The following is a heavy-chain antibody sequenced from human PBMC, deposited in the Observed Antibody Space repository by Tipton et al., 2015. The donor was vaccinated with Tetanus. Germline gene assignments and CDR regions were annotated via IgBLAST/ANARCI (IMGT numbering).Heavy chain of an antibody. CDR3: ASLQAVAGTFDY. CDR2: IYYSGST. J-gene: IGHJ4*02. CDR1: GGSISSYY. V-gene: IGHV4-59*01. Sequence: TLSLTCTVSGGSISSYYWSWIRQPPGKGLEWIGYIYYSGSTNYNPSLKSRVTISVDTSKNQFSLKLSSVTAADTAVYYCASLQAVAGTFDYWGQGTLVTVSS. D-gene: IGHD6-19*01.